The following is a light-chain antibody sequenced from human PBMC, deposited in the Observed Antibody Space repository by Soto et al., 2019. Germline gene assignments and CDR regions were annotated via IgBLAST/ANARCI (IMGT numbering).Light chain of an antibody. CDR2: GTS. CDR3: QQYGSSPYT. CDR1: QTISSNY. V-gene: IGKV3-20*01. Sequence: EIVLTQSPGTLSVSPGERATLSCRARQTISSNYLAWYQQKPGQAPSLLIYGTSSRATGIPDRFSGSGSGTDFTLTISRLEPEDFAVYYCQQYGSSPYTFGQGTKLEIQ. J-gene: IGKJ2*01.